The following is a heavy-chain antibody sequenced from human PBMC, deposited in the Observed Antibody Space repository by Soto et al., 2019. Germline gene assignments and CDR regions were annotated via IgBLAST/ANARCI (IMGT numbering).Heavy chain of an antibody. J-gene: IGHJ3*02. V-gene: IGHV1-8*01. Sequence: QVQLVQSGAEVKEAGASVNVSCKTSGYTFTSYDINWVRQATGQGLEWMGWMNPNSGNTAYAQKFQGRVTLTRNPSRSTAYIELSCLRSEDTAVYYCSRERSSGAFDIWGQGTMVTVSS. CDR2: MNPNSGNT. D-gene: IGHD1-26*01. CDR1: GYTFTSYD. CDR3: SRERSSGAFDI.